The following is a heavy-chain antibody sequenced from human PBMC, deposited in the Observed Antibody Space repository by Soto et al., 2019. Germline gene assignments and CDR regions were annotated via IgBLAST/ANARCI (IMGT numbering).Heavy chain of an antibody. CDR3: ARQGVVIIPVLLWFGEFDY. Sequence: SETLSLTCTVSGGSISSSSYYWSWIRQPPGKGLEWIGSIYYSGSTYYNPSLKSRVTISVDTSKNQFSLKLSSVTAADTAVYYFARQGVVIIPVLLWFGEFDYWGQGTLVTVSS. J-gene: IGHJ4*02. V-gene: IGHV4-39*01. D-gene: IGHD3-10*01. CDR2: IYYSGST. CDR1: GGSISSSSYY.